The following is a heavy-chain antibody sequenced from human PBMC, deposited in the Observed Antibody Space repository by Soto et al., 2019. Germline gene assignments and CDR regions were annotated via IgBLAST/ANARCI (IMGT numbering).Heavy chain of an antibody. CDR1: GGSIRSYY. CDR3: APLPGNNWFDP. CDR2: IHYSGTT. V-gene: IGHV4-59*03. Sequence: QVQLQESGPGLVKPSETLSLTCSVSGGSIRSYYWTWIRQPPGKGLAWVGFIHYSGTTNHKPSLKSXXTXSXXTSKNQFSLKLASVTAADTAVYYCAPLPGNNWFDPWGQGTLVTVSS. J-gene: IGHJ5*02.